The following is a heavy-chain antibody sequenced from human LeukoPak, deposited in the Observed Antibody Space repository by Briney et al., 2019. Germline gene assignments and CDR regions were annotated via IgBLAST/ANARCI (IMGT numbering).Heavy chain of an antibody. CDR1: GGSISSYY. V-gene: IGHV4-59*01. Sequence: PSETLSLTCTVSGGSISSYYWSWIRQPAGKGLEWIGYIYYSGSTNYNPSLKSRVTISVDTSKNQFSLKLSSVTAADTAVYYCASSGRLAGFDYWGQGTLVTVSS. CDR3: ASSGRLAGFDY. CDR2: IYYSGST. J-gene: IGHJ4*02. D-gene: IGHD6-13*01.